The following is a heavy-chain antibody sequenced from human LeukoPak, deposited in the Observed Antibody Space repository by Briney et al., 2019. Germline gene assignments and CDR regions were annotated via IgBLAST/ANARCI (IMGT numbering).Heavy chain of an antibody. CDR2: INHSGST. V-gene: IGHV4-34*01. D-gene: IGHD3-3*01. CDR1: GGSFSGYY. Sequence: SETLSLTCAVYGGSFSGYYWSWIRQPPGKGLEWIGEINHSGSTNYNPSLKSRVTISVDTSKNQFSLKLSSVTAADTAVYYCARLGITIFGVVPRPIFDYWGQGTLVTVSS. CDR3: ARLGITIFGVVPRPIFDY. J-gene: IGHJ4*02.